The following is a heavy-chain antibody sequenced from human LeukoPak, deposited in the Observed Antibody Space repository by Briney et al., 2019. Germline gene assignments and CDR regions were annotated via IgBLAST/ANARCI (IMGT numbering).Heavy chain of an antibody. CDR1: GFTFSNAW. J-gene: IGHJ4*02. CDR2: IKSKTDGGTT. D-gene: IGHD3-22*01. Sequence: GGSLRLSCAASGFTFSNAWMSWVRQAPGKGLEWVGRIKSKTDGGTTDYAAPVKGRFTISRDDSENTLYLQMNSLKTEDTAVYYCTTSGYYDSSGYEFDYWGQGTLVTVSS. CDR3: TTSGYYDSSGYEFDY. V-gene: IGHV3-15*01.